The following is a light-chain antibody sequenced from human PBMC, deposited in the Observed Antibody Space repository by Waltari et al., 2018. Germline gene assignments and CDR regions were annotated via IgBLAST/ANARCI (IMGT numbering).Light chain of an antibody. CDR3: ATWDESPSGHWV. CDR2: RND. CDR1: APNIGEKS. J-gene: IGLJ3*02. V-gene: IGLV1-44*01. Sequence: QSVLSQPPSASGPPGQRVTTRCAGPAPNIGEKSANGHQQVPAKAPKLLIYRNDLRPSGVPDRFSGSKSGTSASLAISGLQSEDEADYYCATWDESPSGHWVFGGGTKVTVL.